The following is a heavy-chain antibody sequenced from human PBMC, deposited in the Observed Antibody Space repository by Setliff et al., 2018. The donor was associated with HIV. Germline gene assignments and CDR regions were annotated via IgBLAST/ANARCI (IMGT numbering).Heavy chain of an antibody. CDR2: INPNSGGT. D-gene: IGHD6-13*01. Sequence: KVSCKASGYTFTGYYMHWVRQAPGQGLEWMGWINPNSGGTNYAQKFQGRVTMTRDTSISTAYMELSRLRSDDTAVYYCAVYSSSWFRYCFDYWGQGTPVTVSS. V-gene: IGHV1-2*02. CDR3: AVYSSSWFRYCFDY. J-gene: IGHJ4*02. CDR1: GYTFTGYY.